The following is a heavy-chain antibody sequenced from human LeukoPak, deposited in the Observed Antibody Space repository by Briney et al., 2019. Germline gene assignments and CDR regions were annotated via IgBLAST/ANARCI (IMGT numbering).Heavy chain of an antibody. J-gene: IGHJ6*02. Sequence: PGGSLRLSCAAPGFTFSSYTMSWVRQAPGKGLEWVSYISSSSSTIYYADSVKGRFTISRDNAKNSLYLQMNSLRDEDTAVYYCARAYHYGSGYGMDVWGQGTTVTVSS. D-gene: IGHD3-10*01. CDR3: ARAYHYGSGYGMDV. CDR1: GFTFSSYT. V-gene: IGHV3-48*02. CDR2: ISSSSSTI.